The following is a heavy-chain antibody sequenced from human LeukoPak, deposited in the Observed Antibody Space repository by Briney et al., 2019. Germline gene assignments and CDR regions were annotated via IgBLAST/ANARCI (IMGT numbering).Heavy chain of an antibody. V-gene: IGHV3-33*01. CDR3: ARDFKMAHIYRYYYGMDV. D-gene: IGHD5-24*01. CDR2: IWYDGSNK. J-gene: IGHJ6*02. CDR1: GFTFSSYG. Sequence: GGSLRLSCAASGFTFSSYGMHWVRQAPGKGLEWVAVIWYDGSNKYYADSVKGRFTISRDNSKNTLYLQMNSLRAEDTAVYYCARDFKMAHIYRYYYGMDVWGQGTTVTVSS.